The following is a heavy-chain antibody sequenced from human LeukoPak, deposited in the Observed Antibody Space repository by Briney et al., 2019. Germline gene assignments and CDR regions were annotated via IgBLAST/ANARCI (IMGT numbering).Heavy chain of an antibody. V-gene: IGHV1-69*01. CDR3: AREEVRGPPPHP. J-gene: IGHJ5*02. CDR2: IIPIFGTA. Sequence: SVKVSCKASGGTFSSYAISWVRQAPGQGLEWMGGIIPIFGTANYAQKFQGRVTITADESTSTAYMELSSLRSEDTAVYYCAREEVRGPPPHPWGQGTLVTVSS. D-gene: IGHD3-10*01. CDR1: GGTFSSYA.